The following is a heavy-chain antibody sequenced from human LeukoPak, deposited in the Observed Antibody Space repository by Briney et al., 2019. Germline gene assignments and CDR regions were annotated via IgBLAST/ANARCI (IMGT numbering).Heavy chain of an antibody. Sequence: GGSLRLSCAASGFTFSVYGMHWVRQAPGKGLERVAVIWNDGSNKYYADSVKGRFTISRDNSKNTLYLQMNSLRAEDTAVYSCARASGPFFYWGQGTLVTVSS. CDR1: GFTFSVYG. CDR2: IWNDGSNK. CDR3: ARASGPFFY. D-gene: IGHD3-10*01. V-gene: IGHV3-33*01. J-gene: IGHJ4*02.